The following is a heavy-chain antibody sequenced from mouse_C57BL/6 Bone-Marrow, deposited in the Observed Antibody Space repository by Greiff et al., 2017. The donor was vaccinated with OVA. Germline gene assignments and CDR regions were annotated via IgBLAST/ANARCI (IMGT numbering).Heavy chain of an antibody. Sequence: QVQLQQPGAELVMPGASVKLSCKASGYTFTSYWMHWVKQRPGQGLEWIGEIDPSDSYTNYNQKFKGKSTLTVDKSSSTAYMQLSSLTSEDSAVYYCARWETTVVATEYFDYWGQGTTLTVSS. CDR3: ARWETTVVATEYFDY. D-gene: IGHD1-1*01. CDR2: IDPSDSYT. CDR1: GYTFTSYW. J-gene: IGHJ2*01. V-gene: IGHV1-69*01.